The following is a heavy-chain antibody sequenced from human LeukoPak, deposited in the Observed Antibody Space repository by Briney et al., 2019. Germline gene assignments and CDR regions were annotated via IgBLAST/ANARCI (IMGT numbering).Heavy chain of an antibody. CDR1: GFTFSSYA. J-gene: IGHJ3*02. Sequence: GGSLRLSCAASGFTFSSYAMSWVRQAPGKGLEWVSSISNSGDSTHYADSVKGRFTISRDNSENTVYLQMNSLRAEDTAVYYCARDIDGSGIEDAFDIWGQGTMVTVSS. V-gene: IGHV3-23*01. D-gene: IGHD3-22*01. CDR2: ISNSGDST. CDR3: ARDIDGSGIEDAFDI.